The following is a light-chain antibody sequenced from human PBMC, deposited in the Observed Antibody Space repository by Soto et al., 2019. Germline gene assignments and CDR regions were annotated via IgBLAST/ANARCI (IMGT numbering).Light chain of an antibody. Sequence: SQLTQSPSSLSASVGLSVTITCRASQGISSFLAWYQQKPGKAPKILIYAASTLQSGVPSRFSGSGYGTDFNLTISSLQPEDFATYFCQQLNSYPITFGQGTRLEIK. CDR3: QQLNSYPIT. V-gene: IGKV1-9*01. CDR1: QGISSF. J-gene: IGKJ5*01. CDR2: AAS.